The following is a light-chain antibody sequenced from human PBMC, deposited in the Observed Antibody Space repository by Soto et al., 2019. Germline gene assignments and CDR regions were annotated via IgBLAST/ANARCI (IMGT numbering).Light chain of an antibody. CDR2: DVS. V-gene: IGLV2-11*01. CDR3: CSYAGSSLWV. CDR1: SSDFGGHNL. Sequence: QSALTQPRSVSGSPGQSVTISCTGTSSDFGGHNLVSWYQQHPGKAPKLVIYDVSKWPSGVPDRFSGSKSGNTASLTISGLQAEDEADYYCCSYAGSSLWVFGGGTKLTVL. J-gene: IGLJ3*02.